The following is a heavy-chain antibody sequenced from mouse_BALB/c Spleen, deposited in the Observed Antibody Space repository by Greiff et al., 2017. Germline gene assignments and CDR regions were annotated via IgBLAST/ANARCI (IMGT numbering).Heavy chain of an antibody. CDR2: INPSSGYT. CDR3: ARDGATPWFAY. V-gene: IGHV1-4*02. Sequence: QVQLQQSAAELARPGASVKMSCKASGYTFTSYTMHWVKQRPGQGLEWIGYINPSSGYTEYNQKFKDKTTLTADKSSSTAYMQLSSLTSEDSAVYYCARDGATPWFAYWGQGTLVTVSA. D-gene: IGHD3-1*01. CDR1: GYTFTSYT. J-gene: IGHJ3*01.